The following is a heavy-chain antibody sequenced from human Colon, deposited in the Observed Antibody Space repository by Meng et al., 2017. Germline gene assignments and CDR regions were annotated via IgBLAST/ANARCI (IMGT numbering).Heavy chain of an antibody. CDR1: GYTFTTYA. V-gene: IGHV1-3*01. Sequence: QVQLVQSGAEVKKPGASVKVSCKASGYTFTTYALYWVRQAPGQTLEWMGWINAGNGDTEYSQNFQGRVTLTRDTSASTAYMELTSLRSEDTAVYYCAREFGGLRSFEYWGRGTLVTVSS. D-gene: IGHD3-10*01. CDR3: AREFGGLRSFEY. CDR2: INAGNGDT. J-gene: IGHJ4*02.